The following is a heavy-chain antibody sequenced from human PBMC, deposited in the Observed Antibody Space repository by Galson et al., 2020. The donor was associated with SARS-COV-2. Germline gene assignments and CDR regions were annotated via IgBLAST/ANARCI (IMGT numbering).Heavy chain of an antibody. J-gene: IGHJ4*02. D-gene: IGHD3-3*01. CDR2: SSSSSSYI. V-gene: IGHV3-21*01. CDR3: ARDLPRVTIFGVVPEVFAY. Sequence: NSGGSLRLSCAASGFTFSSYSMNWVRQAPGKGLEWVSSSSSSSSYIYYADSVKGRFTISRDNAKNSLYLQMNSLRAEDTAVYYCARDLPRVTIFGVVPEVFAYWGQGPLVTVSS. CDR1: GFTFSSYS.